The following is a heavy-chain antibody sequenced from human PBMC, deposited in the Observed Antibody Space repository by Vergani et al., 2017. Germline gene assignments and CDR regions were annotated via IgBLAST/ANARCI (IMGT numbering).Heavy chain of an antibody. CDR3: AREYCTGGSCAYDSFDI. CDR1: GFTFSSYA. CDR2: ISGSGGST. Sequence: VQLVESGGGLVQPGGSLRLSCAASGFTFSSYAMSWVRQAPGKGLEWVSAISGSGGSTYYADSVKGRFTISRDNSKNTLYLQMNSLRAEDTAVYYCAREYCTGGSCAYDSFDIWGQGTMVTVSS. D-gene: IGHD2-15*01. V-gene: IGHV3-23*04. J-gene: IGHJ3*02.